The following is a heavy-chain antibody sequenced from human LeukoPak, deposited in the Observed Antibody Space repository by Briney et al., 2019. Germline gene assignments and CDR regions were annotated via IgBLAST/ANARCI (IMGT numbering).Heavy chain of an antibody. CDR1: GFTFSDYY. Sequence: TGGSLRLSCAASGFTFSDYYMSWIRQAPGKGLEWVSYISSSGSTIYYADSVKGRFTISRDNAKNSLYLQMNSLRAEDTAVYYCARDSSTSYYYYGMDVWGQGTTVTVSS. CDR2: ISSSGSTI. V-gene: IGHV3-11*01. CDR3: ARDSSTSYYYYGMDV. J-gene: IGHJ6*02. D-gene: IGHD2-2*01.